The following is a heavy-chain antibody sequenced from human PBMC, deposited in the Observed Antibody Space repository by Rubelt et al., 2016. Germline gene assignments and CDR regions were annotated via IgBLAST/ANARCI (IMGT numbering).Heavy chain of an antibody. D-gene: IGHD1-26*01. CDR2: IYSDGSST. CDR1: GFTFSSYW. Sequence: GGGLVQPGGSLRLSCAASGFTFSSYWMHWVRQAPGKGLVWVSRIYSDGSSTNYADSVKGRFTISRDNSKNTLYLQMNSPRAEDTAVYYCAKGFSGGSYYRGDYWGQGTLVTVSS. V-gene: IGHV3-74*01. J-gene: IGHJ4*02. CDR3: AKGFSGGSYYRGDY.